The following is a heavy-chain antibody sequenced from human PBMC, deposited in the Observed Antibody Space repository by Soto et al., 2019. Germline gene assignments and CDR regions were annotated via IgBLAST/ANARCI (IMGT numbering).Heavy chain of an antibody. J-gene: IGHJ6*02. D-gene: IGHD3-10*01. CDR3: ARPLFGSRFGVYYYGMDV. Sequence: PSETLSLTCTVSGGSISSYYWCWIRQPPGKGLEWIGSIYYSGSTYYNPSLKSRVTISVDTSKNQFSLKLSSVTAADTAVYYCARPLFGSRFGVYYYGMDVWGQGTTVTVSS. CDR1: GGSISSYY. CDR2: IYYSGST. V-gene: IGHV4-59*05.